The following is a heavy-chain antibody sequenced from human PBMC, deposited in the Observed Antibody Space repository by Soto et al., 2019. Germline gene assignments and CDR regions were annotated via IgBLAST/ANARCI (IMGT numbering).Heavy chain of an antibody. V-gene: IGHV1-69*02. CDR2: VIPFLDIT. Sequence: QVQLVQSGSEVKKPGSSVRVSCKASGGTFSIYTISWVRQAPGQGLEWMGRVIPFLDITSYSQRFQGRVTITADKSTTTAYMELSSLRSEDTAVYYCARDRDNSNWPNFDSWGLGTLVTVSS. CDR3: ARDRDNSNWPNFDS. J-gene: IGHJ4*02. CDR1: GGTFSIYT. D-gene: IGHD6-13*01.